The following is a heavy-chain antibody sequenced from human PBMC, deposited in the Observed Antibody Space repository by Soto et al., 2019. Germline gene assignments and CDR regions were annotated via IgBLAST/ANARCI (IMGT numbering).Heavy chain of an antibody. CDR3: AIEDYYDSSGRMDV. V-gene: IGHV3-23*01. D-gene: IGHD3-22*01. CDR1: GFTFSSYA. J-gene: IGHJ6*02. CDR2: ISGSGGST. Sequence: GVSLRLSCAASGFTFSSYAMSWVRQAPGKGLEWVSAISGSGGSTYYADSVKGRFTISRDNSKNTLYLQMNSLRAEDTAVYYCAIEDYYDSSGRMDVWGQGTTVTVSS.